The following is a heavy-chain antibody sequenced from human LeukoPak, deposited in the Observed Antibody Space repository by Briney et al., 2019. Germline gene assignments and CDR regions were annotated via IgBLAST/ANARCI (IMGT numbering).Heavy chain of an antibody. CDR1: GFTFSSYG. Sequence: GGSLRLFCAASGFTFSSYGMHWVRQAPGKGLEWVAVISYDGSNKYYADSVKGRFTISRDNSKNTLYLQMNSLRAEDTAVYYCATYYDSSGPLDYWGQGTLVTVSS. CDR3: ATYYDSSGPLDY. J-gene: IGHJ4*02. D-gene: IGHD3-22*01. V-gene: IGHV3-30*03. CDR2: ISYDGSNK.